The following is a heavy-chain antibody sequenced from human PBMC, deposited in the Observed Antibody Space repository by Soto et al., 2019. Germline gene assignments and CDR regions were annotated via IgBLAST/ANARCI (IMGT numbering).Heavy chain of an antibody. D-gene: IGHD1-26*01. CDR3: AGNSHKVY. J-gene: IGHJ4*02. V-gene: IGHV3-66*01. Sequence: EVQLVESGGGLVQPGGSLRLSCAASGFTVSNNYMSWDRQAPGKGLEWVSLIYSAGSTYYADSVKGTFTISRDNSKSTLYLQMTSQRAEDTAVYYCAGNSHKVYWGQGTMVTVSS. CDR1: GFTVSNNY. CDR2: IYSAGST.